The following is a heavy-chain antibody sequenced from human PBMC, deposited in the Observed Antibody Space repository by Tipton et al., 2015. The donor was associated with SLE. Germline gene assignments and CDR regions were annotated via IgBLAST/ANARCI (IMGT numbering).Heavy chain of an antibody. D-gene: IGHD2/OR15-2a*01. CDR1: GGSISSSSYY. J-gene: IGHJ4*02. CDR3: ARDSTRWSF. CDR2: IYYSGST. V-gene: IGHV4-39*02. Sequence: TLSLTCTVSGGSISSSSYYWGWIRQPPGKGLEWIGSIYYSGSTYYNPSLKSRVTISVDTSKNQFSLKLSSVTAADTAVYYCARDSTRWSFWGQGTLVTVSS.